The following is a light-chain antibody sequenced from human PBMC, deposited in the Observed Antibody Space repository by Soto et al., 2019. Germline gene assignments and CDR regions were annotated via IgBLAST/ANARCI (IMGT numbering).Light chain of an antibody. J-gene: IGLJ1*01. V-gene: IGLV2-11*02. CDR2: DVT. Sequence: QSALTQPRSVSGSPGQSVTISCTGTSSDVGQYNHVSWYQQHQGKAPKLMIYDVTKWSSGVPDRFSGSKSGNTASLTISGLQAEDEADYYCCSYAGGFYVFGSGTKVTVL. CDR3: CSYAGGFYV. CDR1: SSDVGQYNH.